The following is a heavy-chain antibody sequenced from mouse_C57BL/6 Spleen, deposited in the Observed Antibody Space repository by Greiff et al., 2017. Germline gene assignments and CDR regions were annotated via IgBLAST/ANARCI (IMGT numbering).Heavy chain of an antibody. CDR1: GYSFTSYY. CDR2: IYPGSGNT. CDR3: ARRGVVDWYFDV. Sequence: QVQLQQSGPELVKPGASVKISCKASGYSFTSYYIHWVKQRPGQGLEWIGWIYPGSGNTKYNEKVKGKATLAADTSSSTAYMQLSSLTSEDSAVYYCARRGVVDWYFDVWGTGTTVTVSS. V-gene: IGHV1-66*01. D-gene: IGHD1-1*01. J-gene: IGHJ1*03.